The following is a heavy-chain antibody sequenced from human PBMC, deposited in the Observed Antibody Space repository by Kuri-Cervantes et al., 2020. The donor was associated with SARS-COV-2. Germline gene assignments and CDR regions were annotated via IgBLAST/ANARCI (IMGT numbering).Heavy chain of an antibody. Sequence: SVKVSCKASGFTFTSSAVQWVRQARGQRLEWIGWIVVGSGNTNYAQKFQERVTITRDMSTSTAYMELSSLRSEDTAVYYCARDRRGYSYGFALNWFDSRGQGTLVTVSS. J-gene: IGHJ5*01. D-gene: IGHD5-18*01. CDR2: IVVGSGNT. CDR3: ARDRRGYSYGFALNWFDS. CDR1: GFTFTSSA. V-gene: IGHV1-58*01.